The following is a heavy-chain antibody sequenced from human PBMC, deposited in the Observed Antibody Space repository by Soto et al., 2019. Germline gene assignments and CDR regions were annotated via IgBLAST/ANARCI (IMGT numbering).Heavy chain of an antibody. D-gene: IGHD2-15*01. CDR1: GASISSGGYY. CDR2: INDSGTT. J-gene: IGHJ4*02. V-gene: IGHV4-31*03. CDR3: ARPYCSGGSCSYFDH. Sequence: QVQLQESGPGLVKPSQTLSLTCTVSGASISSGGYYWGFVRQLPGKGLEWIGYINDSGTTYYNPSLKSRVTMSVDTSQNQFSLKLSSVTAADTAVYYCARPYCSGGSCSYFDHWGQGTLVTVSS.